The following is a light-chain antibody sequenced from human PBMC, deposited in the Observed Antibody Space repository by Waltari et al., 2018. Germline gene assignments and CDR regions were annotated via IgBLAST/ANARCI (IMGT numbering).Light chain of an antibody. CDR1: RSDVGGYSL. V-gene: IGLV2-23*02. J-gene: IGLJ1*01. CDR2: AVT. CDR3: CSYAGSTTSSVV. Sequence: QSALTQPASVSGSPGQSITISCTGSRSDVGGYSLVSWYQQHPGKAPKLMIYAVTKRPSGFSLRFSGSQSGTTASLTISGLQTEDEADYYCCSYAGSTTSSVVFGTGTKVIVL.